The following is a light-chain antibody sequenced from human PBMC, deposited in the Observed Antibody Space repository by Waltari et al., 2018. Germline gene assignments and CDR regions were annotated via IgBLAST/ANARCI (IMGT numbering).Light chain of an antibody. CDR2: GAS. CDR1: QSISRN. CDR3: QQYNNWRT. J-gene: IGKJ2*01. V-gene: IGKV3-15*01. Sequence: EVLMTQSPATLSVSPGERATLSFRASQSISRNLAWYQQKPGQAPRLLIYGASTRAPGIPARFSGSWSGTDFTLSISSLQSEDVAVYYCQQYNNWRTFGQGTKLEMK.